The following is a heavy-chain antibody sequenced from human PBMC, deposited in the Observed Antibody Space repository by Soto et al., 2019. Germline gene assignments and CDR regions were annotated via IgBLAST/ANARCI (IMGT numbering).Heavy chain of an antibody. Sequence: PGGSLRLSCAASGFTFSSYGMHCVRQAPGKGLEWVAVISYDGSNKYYADSVKGRFTISRDNSKNTLYLQMSSLRAEDTAVYYCAKAKLRPRGDYFDYWGQGTLVTVSS. D-gene: IGHD3-10*01. J-gene: IGHJ4*02. CDR2: ISYDGSNK. CDR1: GFTFSSYG. V-gene: IGHV3-30*18. CDR3: AKAKLRPRGDYFDY.